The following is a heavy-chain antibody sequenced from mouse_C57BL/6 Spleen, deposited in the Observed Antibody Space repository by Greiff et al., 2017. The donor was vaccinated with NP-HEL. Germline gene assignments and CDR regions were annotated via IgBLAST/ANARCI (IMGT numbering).Heavy chain of an antibody. V-gene: IGHV1-9*01. CDR1: GYTFTGYW. D-gene: IGHD1-1*01. J-gene: IGHJ3*01. CDR2: ILPGSGST. Sequence: VQLQQSGAELMKPGASVKLSCKATGYTFTGYWIEWVKQRPGHGLEWIGEILPGSGSTNYNEKFKGKATFTADKSSNTAYMQLSSLTTEDSAIDYCASYGSSSGLAYWGQGTLVTVSA. CDR3: ASYGSSSGLAY.